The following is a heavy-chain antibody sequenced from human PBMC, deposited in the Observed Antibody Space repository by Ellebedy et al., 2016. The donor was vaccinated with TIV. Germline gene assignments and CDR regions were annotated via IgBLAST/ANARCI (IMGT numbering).Heavy chain of an antibody. CDR1: GGSISSSSYY. Sequence: SETLSLXXTVSGGSISSSSYYWGWIRQPPGKGLEWIGSIYYSGSTYYNPSLKSRVTISVDTSKNQFSLKLSSVTAADTAVYYCARWDQRITMVRGVISTLGFFDYWGQGTLVTVSS. D-gene: IGHD3-10*01. V-gene: IGHV4-39*01. CDR3: ARWDQRITMVRGVISTLGFFDY. J-gene: IGHJ4*02. CDR2: IYYSGST.